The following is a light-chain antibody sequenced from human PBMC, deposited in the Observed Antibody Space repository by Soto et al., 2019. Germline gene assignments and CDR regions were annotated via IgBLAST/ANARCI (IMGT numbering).Light chain of an antibody. V-gene: IGLV4-69*01. CDR2: LNSDGSH. CDR3: QTWGTGILV. J-gene: IGLJ2*01. Sequence: QLVLTQSPSASASLGASVKLTCTLSSGHSTYAIAWHQQQPEKGPRSLMKLNSDGSHTKGDGIPDRFSGSSSGAERYLTISSLQSEDEADYYCQTWGTGILVFRGGTKLTVL. CDR1: SGHSTYA.